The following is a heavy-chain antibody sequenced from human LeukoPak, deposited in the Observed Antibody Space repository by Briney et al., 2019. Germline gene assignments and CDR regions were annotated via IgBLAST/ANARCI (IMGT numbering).Heavy chain of an antibody. V-gene: IGHV1-18*01. J-gene: IGHJ6*02. CDR2: ISAYNGNT. CDR1: GYTFTSYG. D-gene: IGHD2-2*01. Sequence: ASVKVSCKASGYTFTSYGISWVRQAPGQGLEWMGWISAYNGNTNYAQKRQGRVTMTTDTSTSTAYMELRSLRSDDTAVYYCARDEGPQLLYYYYGMDVWGQGTTVTVSS. CDR3: ARDEGPQLLYYYYGMDV.